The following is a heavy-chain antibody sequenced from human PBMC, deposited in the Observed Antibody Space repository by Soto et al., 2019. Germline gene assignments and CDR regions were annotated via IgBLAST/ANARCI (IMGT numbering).Heavy chain of an antibody. CDR1: GFTISTYA. V-gene: IGHV3-23*01. J-gene: IGHJ4*02. Sequence: PGGSLRLSCAASGFTISTYAMTWVRQAPGKGLECVSGVTGSGSQIYYADSVKGRFTISKDNSKNTLYLQMSSLREEDTALYYCAKDAVYRDGLWHFDSWGQGTLVTVSS. CDR3: AKDAVYRDGLWHFDS. D-gene: IGHD2-21*01. CDR2: VTGSGSQI.